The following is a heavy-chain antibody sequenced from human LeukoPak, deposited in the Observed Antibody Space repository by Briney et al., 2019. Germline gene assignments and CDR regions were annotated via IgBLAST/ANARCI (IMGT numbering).Heavy chain of an antibody. CDR1: GGSISSSSYY. CDR2: IYYSRSA. Sequence: PSETLTLTCTVSGGSISSSSYYWGWNRQPPGQGVEGIWSIYYSRSAYANPSLTRRVTISVDTSKNHFYLHLSSVSAEDTAVYYCAGHTARGSYFDSWGQGTLVTVSS. CDR3: AGHTARGSYFDS. J-gene: IGHJ4*02. V-gene: IGHV4-39*01. D-gene: IGHD5-18*01.